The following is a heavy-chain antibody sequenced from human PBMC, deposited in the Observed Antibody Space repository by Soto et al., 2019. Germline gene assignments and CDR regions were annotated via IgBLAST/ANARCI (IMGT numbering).Heavy chain of an antibody. CDR2: MNPNSGDT. CDR3: ARGRGYDASFDY. Sequence: QVQLVQSGAEVQKPGASVKVSCKASGYTFTTYDINWVRQATGQGLEWMGWMNPNSGDTGYAQKFQGRVTMTRHTSISTAYMELSSLRSEDTAVYYCARGRGYDASFDYWGQGTLVTVSS. J-gene: IGHJ4*02. CDR1: GYTFTTYD. D-gene: IGHD5-12*01. V-gene: IGHV1-8*01.